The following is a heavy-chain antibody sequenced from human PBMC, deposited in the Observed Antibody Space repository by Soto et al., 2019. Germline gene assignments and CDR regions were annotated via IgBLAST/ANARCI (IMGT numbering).Heavy chain of an antibody. CDR1: GFSHSTSGVA. D-gene: IGHD2-21*02. Sequence: QITLKESGPTLMKPTHTLTLTCTLSGFSHSTSGVAVGWIRQPPGKALEWLGHIYWNDDKYYSTSLKSRLSLTKDTSKNQVVLTMTNVDPVDTGTYYCARLLTAALFSYDLWGQGTLVTVSS. CDR2: IYWNDDK. J-gene: IGHJ5*02. V-gene: IGHV2-5*01. CDR3: ARLLTAALFSYDL.